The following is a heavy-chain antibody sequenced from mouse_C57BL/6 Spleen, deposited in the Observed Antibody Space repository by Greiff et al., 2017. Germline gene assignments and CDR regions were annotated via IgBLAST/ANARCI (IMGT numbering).Heavy chain of an antibody. CDR2: IYPGSGST. CDR3: ARSSFYYGNYGWFAY. Sequence: QVQLKQPGAELVKPGASVKMSCKASGYTFTSYWITWVKQRPGQGLEWIGDIYPGSGSTNYNEKFKSKATLTVDTSSSTAYMQLSSLTSEDSAVYYCARSSFYYGNYGWFAYWGQGALVTVSA. CDR1: GYTFTSYW. J-gene: IGHJ3*01. V-gene: IGHV1-55*01. D-gene: IGHD2-1*01.